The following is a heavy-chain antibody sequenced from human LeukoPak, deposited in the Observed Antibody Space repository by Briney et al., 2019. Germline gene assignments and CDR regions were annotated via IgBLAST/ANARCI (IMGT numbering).Heavy chain of an antibody. J-gene: IGHJ2*01. CDR3: ARKSGVGAVPADL. CDR2: IAYDGINK. Sequence: GGSLRLSCVASGFTFSTYAMHWVRQAPGKGLEWVAVIAYDGINKYYADSVKGRFTISRDNSENTLYLQMNSLRAEDTAVYYCARKSGVGAVPADLWGRGTLVTASS. V-gene: IGHV3-30-3*01. CDR1: GFTFSTYA. D-gene: IGHD1-26*01.